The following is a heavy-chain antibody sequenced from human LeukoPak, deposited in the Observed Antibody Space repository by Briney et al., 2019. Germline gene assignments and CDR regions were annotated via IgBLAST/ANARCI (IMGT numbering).Heavy chain of an antibody. CDR1: GYTFTSYA. Sequence: ASVKVSCKASGYTFTSYAMHWVRQAPGQRLEWMGWINAGNGNTKYSRKFQGRVTITRDTSASTAYMELSSLRSEDTAVYYCARGDDPYYYYGMDVWGQGTTVTVSS. CDR3: ARGDDPYYYYGMDV. D-gene: IGHD2-21*02. CDR2: INAGNGNT. J-gene: IGHJ6*02. V-gene: IGHV1-3*01.